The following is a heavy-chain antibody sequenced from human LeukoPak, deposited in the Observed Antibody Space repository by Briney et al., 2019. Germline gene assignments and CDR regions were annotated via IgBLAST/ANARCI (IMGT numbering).Heavy chain of an antibody. J-gene: IGHJ4*02. Sequence: GGSLRLSCAASGFTFNSYAMHWVRQAPGKGLEWVAVISYDGSNKYYADSVKGRFTISRDNSKNTLYLQMNSLRAEDTAVYYCASSPEGYLDYWGQGTLVTVSS. CDR3: ASSPEGYLDY. D-gene: IGHD1-1*01. CDR2: ISYDGSNK. CDR1: GFTFNSYA. V-gene: IGHV3-30-3*01.